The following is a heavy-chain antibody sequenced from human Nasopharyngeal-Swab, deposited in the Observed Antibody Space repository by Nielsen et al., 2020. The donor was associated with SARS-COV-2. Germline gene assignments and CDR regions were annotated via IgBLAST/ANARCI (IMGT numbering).Heavy chain of an antibody. Sequence: RQPPGKGLEWIGEIYHSGSTNYNPSLKSRVTISVDKSKNQFSLKLISVTAADTAVYYCARLPYGPYYYYYGMDVWGQGTTVTVSS. D-gene: IGHD2-2*02. CDR2: IYHSGST. J-gene: IGHJ6*02. CDR3: ARLPYGPYYYYYGMDV. V-gene: IGHV4-4*02.